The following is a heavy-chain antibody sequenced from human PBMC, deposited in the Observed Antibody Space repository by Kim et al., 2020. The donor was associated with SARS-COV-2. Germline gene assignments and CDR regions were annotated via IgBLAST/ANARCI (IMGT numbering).Heavy chain of an antibody. J-gene: IGHJ3*02. V-gene: IGHV3-74*01. Sequence: GGSLRLSCAGSGFTFSSYWTHWVRQAPGKGLVWVSRSSSDGSSTSYADSVKGRCTISRDNAKNTVYLQMNSLRAEDTAVYYCARGSSGSYPRAYDIWGQGTMVTVSS. CDR1: GFTFSSYW. CDR3: ARGSSGSYPRAYDI. CDR2: SSSDGSST. D-gene: IGHD1-26*01.